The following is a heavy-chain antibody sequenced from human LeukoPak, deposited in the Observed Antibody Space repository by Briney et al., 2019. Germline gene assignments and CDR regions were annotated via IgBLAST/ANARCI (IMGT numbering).Heavy chain of an antibody. D-gene: IGHD4-17*01. CDR3: TTDRGPYGDFNFDY. J-gene: IGHJ4*02. CDR1: XFTFTNAW. Sequence: LRLSCAASXFTFTNAWMSWVRQAPGKGLEWVGRIKSKTDGGTTDYAAPVQGRFTISRDDSKNTLYLQMNSLKTEDTALYYCTTDRGPYGDFNFDYWGQGTLVTVSS. CDR2: IKSKTDGGTT. V-gene: IGHV3-15*01.